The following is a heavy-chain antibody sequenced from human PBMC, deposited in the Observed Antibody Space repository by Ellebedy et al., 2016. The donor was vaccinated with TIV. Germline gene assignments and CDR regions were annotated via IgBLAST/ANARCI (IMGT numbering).Heavy chain of an antibody. V-gene: IGHV3-23*01. CDR1: GFTFTYQA. J-gene: IGHJ3*02. CDR2: ISGNGDAT. CDR3: AIHRGHISPAFPDAFDI. Sequence: GGSLRLSXAASGFTFTYQAMTWVRQAPGKGLEWVASISGNGDATHYADSMKGRFSISRDNSENTLYLQMSTLRAEDTAVYHCAIHRGHISPAFPDAFDIWGPGTMVTVSS. D-gene: IGHD2-2*01.